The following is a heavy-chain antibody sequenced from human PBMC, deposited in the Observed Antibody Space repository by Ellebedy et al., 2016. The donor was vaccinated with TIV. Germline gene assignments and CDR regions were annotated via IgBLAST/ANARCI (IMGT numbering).Heavy chain of an antibody. V-gene: IGHV1-2*02. CDR1: GYTFTGYW. Sequence: ASVKVSCKASGYTFTGYWIHWVRQAPGQGLEWMGYVNPHTGGTNYAQKFQGRVTMTRDTSITTAYMELSSLTSDDTAMYYCAMHTYPRDLVYWGQGTLITVSS. CDR3: AMHTYPRDLVY. CDR2: VNPHTGGT. D-gene: IGHD2-2*01. J-gene: IGHJ4*02.